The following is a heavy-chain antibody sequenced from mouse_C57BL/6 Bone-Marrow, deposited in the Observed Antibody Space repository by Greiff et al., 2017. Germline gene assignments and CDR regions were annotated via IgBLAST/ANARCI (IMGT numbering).Heavy chain of an antibody. CDR2: IFPGSGST. D-gene: IGHD2-4*01. J-gene: IGHJ3*01. CDR3: ARWGAYDYDDGAWFAY. V-gene: IGHV1-75*01. CDR1: GYTFTDYY. Sequence: QVQLKESGPELVKPGASVKISCKASGYTFTDYYINWVKQRPGQGLEWIGWIFPGSGSTYYNEKFKGKATLTVDKSSSTAYMLLSSLTSEDSAVYFCARWGAYDYDDGAWFAYWGQGTLVTVSA.